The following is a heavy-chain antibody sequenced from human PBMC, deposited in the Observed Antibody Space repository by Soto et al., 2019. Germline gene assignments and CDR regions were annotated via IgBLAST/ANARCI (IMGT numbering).Heavy chain of an antibody. J-gene: IGHJ2*01. CDR1: GGSISSSSYY. CDR2: IYYSGST. CDR3: ARRGGIDYWYFDL. D-gene: IGHD3-10*01. V-gene: IGHV4-39*01. Sequence: QLQLQESGPGLVKPSETLSLTCTVSGGSISSSSYYWGWIRQPPGKGLEWIGSIYYSGSTYYNPSLKSRVTISVDTSKNQFSLKLSSVTAADTAVYYCARRGGIDYWYFDLWGRGTLVTVSS.